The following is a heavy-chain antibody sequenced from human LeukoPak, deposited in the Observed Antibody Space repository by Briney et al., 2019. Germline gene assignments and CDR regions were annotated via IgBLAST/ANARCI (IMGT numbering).Heavy chain of an antibody. CDR1: GFTFSSYT. CDR3: AKDGGLWVSAHWGDS. CDR2: ITTSDGNT. Sequence: GGSLRVSCAASGFTFSSYTMSWVRQAPGKGLEWVSTITTSDGNTYYADSVKGRFTVSRDNSKNTLYLQMNSLRAEDTAVYYCAKDGGLWVSAHWGDSWGRGTLVTVSS. V-gene: IGHV3-23*01. J-gene: IGHJ4*02. D-gene: IGHD7-27*01.